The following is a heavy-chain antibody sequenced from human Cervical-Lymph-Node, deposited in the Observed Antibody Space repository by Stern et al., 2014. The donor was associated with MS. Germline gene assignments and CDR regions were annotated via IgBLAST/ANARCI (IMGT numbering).Heavy chain of an antibody. CDR2: INPSGGST. J-gene: IGHJ6*02. Sequence: VQLVESGAEVKKPGASVKVSCQASGYTFISYYMHWVRQAPGQGLEGVGTINPSGGSTSYAQKFQGRVTMTRDTSTSTVYMELRSLRSDDTAVYYCAREVAGHRLGMMDVWGQGTTVTVSS. V-gene: IGHV1-46*01. D-gene: IGHD6-19*01. CDR3: AREVAGHRLGMMDV. CDR1: GYTFISYY.